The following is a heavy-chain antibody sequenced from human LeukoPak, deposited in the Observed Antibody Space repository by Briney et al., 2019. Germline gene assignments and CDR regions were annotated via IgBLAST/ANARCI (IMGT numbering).Heavy chain of an antibody. V-gene: IGHV3-33*01. J-gene: IGHJ4*02. D-gene: IGHD3-9*01. CDR3: ARGSPYYDILTGYTFDY. Sequence: GGSLRLSCAASGFTFSSYGMHWVRQAPGKGLXXXXXXSYDGSNKYYADSVKGRFTISRDNSKNTLYLQMNSLRAEDTAVYYCARGSPYYDILTGYTFDYWGQGTLVTVSS. CDR1: GFTFSSYG. CDR2: XSYDGSNK.